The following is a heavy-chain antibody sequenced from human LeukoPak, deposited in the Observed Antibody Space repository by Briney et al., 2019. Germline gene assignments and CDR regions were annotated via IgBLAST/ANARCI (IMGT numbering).Heavy chain of an antibody. D-gene: IGHD6-6*01. V-gene: IGHV3-23*01. Sequence: GGSLRLSCAASGFTFSSYAMSWVRQAPGKGLEWVSAISGSGTITYYADSVKGRFTISRDNSKDTLYLQMNSLRAEDTAMYFCAILTTHSSSSQFDYWGQGTLVTVSS. CDR2: ISGSGTIT. J-gene: IGHJ4*02. CDR1: GFTFSSYA. CDR3: AILTTHSSSSQFDY.